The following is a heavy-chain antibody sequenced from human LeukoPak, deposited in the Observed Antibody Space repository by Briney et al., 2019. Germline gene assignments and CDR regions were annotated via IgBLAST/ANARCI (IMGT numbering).Heavy chain of an antibody. V-gene: IGHV3-21*01. CDR2: ISSSSSYI. CDR1: GFTFSSYS. D-gene: IGHD3-22*01. Sequence: GGSLRLSCAASGFTFSSYSMNWVRQAPGKGLEWVSSISSSSSYIYYADSVKGRFTISRDNAKNPLYLQMNSLRAEDTAVYYCARAQYYYDSSGYYYWGQGTLVTVSS. J-gene: IGHJ4*02. CDR3: ARAQYYYDSSGYYY.